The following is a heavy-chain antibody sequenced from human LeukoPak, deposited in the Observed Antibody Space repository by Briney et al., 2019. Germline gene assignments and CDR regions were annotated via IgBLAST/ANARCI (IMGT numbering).Heavy chain of an antibody. CDR2: IIPIFGTA. V-gene: IGHV1-69*01. J-gene: IGHJ4*02. CDR3: ARCRRASYLDY. CDR1: VGTFSSYA. Sequence: GASVKVSCKASVGTFSSYAISWVRQAPGQGLEWMGGIIPIFGTANYAQKFQGRVTITADEYTSTAYMELGSLRSEETAVYYCARCRRASYLDYWGQGTLVTVSS.